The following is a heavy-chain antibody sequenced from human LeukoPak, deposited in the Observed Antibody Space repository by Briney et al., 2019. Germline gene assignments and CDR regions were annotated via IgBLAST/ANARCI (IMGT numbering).Heavy chain of an antibody. Sequence: GGSLRLSCAASGFTFSSYTMNWVRQATGKWLEWVSSISNSPSYVYYADSVKGRFTISRDNAKNLLYLQMHSLRAEDTAVYYCARLEGLWFAWGQGTLVTVSS. CDR1: GFTFSSYT. D-gene: IGHD3-10*01. CDR2: ISNSPSYV. V-gene: IGHV3-21*06. CDR3: ARLEGLWFA. J-gene: IGHJ5*02.